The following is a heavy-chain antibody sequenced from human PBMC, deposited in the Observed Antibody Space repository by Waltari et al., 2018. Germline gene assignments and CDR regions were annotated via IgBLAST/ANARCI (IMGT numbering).Heavy chain of an antibody. V-gene: IGHV1-3*01. CDR1: GYTFTSYA. D-gene: IGHD2-8*01. J-gene: IGHJ4*02. CDR3: ARAQIQTLYVDN. Sequence: QVQLVQSGAEVKKPGASVKVSCKASGYTFTSYAMHWVRQAPGQRLEWMGWINAGNGNTKYSQKFQGRVTITRDTSASTAYMELSSLRSEDTAVYYCARAQIQTLYVDNWGQGTLVTVSS. CDR2: INAGNGNT.